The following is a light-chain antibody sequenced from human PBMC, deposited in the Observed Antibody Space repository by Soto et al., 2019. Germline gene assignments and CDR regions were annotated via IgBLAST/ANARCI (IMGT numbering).Light chain of an antibody. CDR2: GNN. CDR1: TSNFGSNS. V-gene: IGLV1-44*01. CDR3: AAWDDSVKGVL. J-gene: IGLJ2*01. Sequence: QSALTQSPSASGTPGQRVTISCSGSTSNFGSNSVNWYQQLPGTAPKVVIYGNNQRPSGVPDRFSGSKSGTSASLAISGLQSDDEDDYYCAAWDDSVKGVLFGGGTKLTVL.